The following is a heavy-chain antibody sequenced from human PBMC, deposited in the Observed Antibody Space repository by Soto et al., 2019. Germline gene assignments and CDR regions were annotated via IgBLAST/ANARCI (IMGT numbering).Heavy chain of an antibody. D-gene: IGHD3-10*01. J-gene: IGHJ6*02. CDR3: AKDDGSGSYYNSYYYYGMDV. V-gene: IGHV3-30*18. CDR1: GFTFSSYG. Sequence: PGGSLRLSCAASGFTFSSYGMHWVRQAPGKGLEWVAVISYDGSNKYYADSVKGRFTISRDNSKNTLYLQMNSLRAEDTAVYYCAKDDGSGSYYNSYYYYGMDVWGQGTTVTVSS. CDR2: ISYDGSNK.